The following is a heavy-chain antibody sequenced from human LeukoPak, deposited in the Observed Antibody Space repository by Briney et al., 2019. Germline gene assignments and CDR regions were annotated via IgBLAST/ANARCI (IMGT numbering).Heavy chain of an antibody. CDR1: GYSLTNYW. V-gene: IGHV5-51*01. CDR2: IYPGDSDT. CDR3: ARQYSSSLNWFDP. D-gene: IGHD6-13*01. J-gene: IGHJ5*02. Sequence: GESLKISCKGSGYSLTNYWIGWVRQVPGKGLEWMGIIYPGDSDTRYSPSFQGQVTISADKSISTAYLQWSSLKASDTAMYYCARQYSSSLNWFDPWGQGTLVTVSS.